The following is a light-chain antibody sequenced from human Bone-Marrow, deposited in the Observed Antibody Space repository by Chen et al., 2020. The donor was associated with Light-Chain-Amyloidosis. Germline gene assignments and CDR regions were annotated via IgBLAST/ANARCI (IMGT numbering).Light chain of an antibody. J-gene: IGLJ3*02. CDR1: SGSIATNY. CDR2: EDD. CDR3: QSYQGSSQGV. V-gene: IGLV6-57*01. Sequence: NFMLTPPHSVSESPGKTVIISFTRSSGSIATNYVQWYQQRPGSSPTTVIYEDDQRPSGVPDRFSGSIDRSSNSASLTISGLKTEDEADYYCQSYQGSSQGVFGGGTKLTVL.